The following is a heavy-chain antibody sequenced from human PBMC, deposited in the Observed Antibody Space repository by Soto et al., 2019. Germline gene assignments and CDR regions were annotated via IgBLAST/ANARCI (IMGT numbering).Heavy chain of an antibody. CDR2: ISAYNGNT. Sequence: QVQLVQCGAEVKKPGASVKVSCKASGYTFTSYGISWVRQAPGQGLEWMGWISAYNGNTNYAQKLQGRVTMTTDTSTSTAYMELRSLRSDDTAVYYCARDRRSGYDPLSRDYYYMDVWGKGTTVTVSS. CDR3: ARDRRSGYDPLSRDYYYMDV. CDR1: GYTFTSYG. V-gene: IGHV1-18*01. D-gene: IGHD5-12*01. J-gene: IGHJ6*03.